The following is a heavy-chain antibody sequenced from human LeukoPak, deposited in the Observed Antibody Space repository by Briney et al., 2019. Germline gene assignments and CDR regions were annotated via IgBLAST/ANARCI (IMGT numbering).Heavy chain of an antibody. CDR3: ARYRRTETIYLGV. J-gene: IGHJ2*01. CDR2: VSYSGST. V-gene: IGHV4-59*08. CDR1: RDSISGYY. D-gene: IGHD1-7*01. Sequence: SETLSLTCTVSRDSISGYYWSWIRQPPGKGLEWIGYVSYSGSTNYNPSLKSRVTISVDTPSNQFSLKLSSVTAADTAVYYCARYRRTETIYLGVWGRGTLVSVSS.